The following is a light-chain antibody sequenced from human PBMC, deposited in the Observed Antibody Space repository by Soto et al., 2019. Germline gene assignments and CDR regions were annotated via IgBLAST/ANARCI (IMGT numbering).Light chain of an antibody. CDR1: QSISSY. Sequence: DIQMTQSPSSLSASVGDRVTITCRASQSISSYLNWYQQKPGKAPKLLIYAASSLQSGVPSRFCGSGSGTEFTLTTSSLQPEDFETYYCQQSYSTPITFGHVKRLEI. CDR2: AAS. J-gene: IGKJ5*01. V-gene: IGKV1-39*01. CDR3: QQSYSTPIT.